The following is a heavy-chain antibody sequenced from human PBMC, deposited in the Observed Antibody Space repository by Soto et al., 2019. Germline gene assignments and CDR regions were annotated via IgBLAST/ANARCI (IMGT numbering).Heavy chain of an antibody. CDR3: ARSQGSSTSLEIYYYYYYGMDV. CDR1: GGTFSSYA. D-gene: IGHD2-2*01. Sequence: QVQLVQSGAEVKKPGSSVKVSCKASGGTFSSYAISWVRQAPGQGLEWMGGIIPISDTTNYAQKFQGRVTIAADESTSTAYMELSSLRSEDTAVYYCARSQGSSTSLEIYYYYYYGMDVWGQGTRVNASS. CDR2: IIPISDTT. V-gene: IGHV1-69*01. J-gene: IGHJ6*02.